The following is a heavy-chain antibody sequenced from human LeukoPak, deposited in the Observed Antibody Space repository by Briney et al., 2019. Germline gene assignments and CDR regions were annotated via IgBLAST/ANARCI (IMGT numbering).Heavy chain of an antibody. Sequence: SETLSLTCTVSGGSISSYYWSWIRQPPGKGLEWIGYIYYSGNTNYNPSLKTRVTVSVDTSKNQFSLKLSSVTAADTAMYYCARGGSDILTGYVDYWGQGTLVTVSS. V-gene: IGHV4-59*01. D-gene: IGHD3-9*01. CDR2: IYYSGNT. CDR1: GGSISSYY. J-gene: IGHJ4*02. CDR3: ARGGSDILTGYVDY.